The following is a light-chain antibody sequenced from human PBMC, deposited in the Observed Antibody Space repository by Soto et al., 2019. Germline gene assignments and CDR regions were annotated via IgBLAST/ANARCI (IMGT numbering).Light chain of an antibody. CDR1: QDINKW. J-gene: IGKJ1*01. CDR2: KAS. CDR3: QNYNGPPWT. V-gene: IGKV1-5*03. Sequence: DIQMTQSPSTLSASVGDRITITCRASQDINKWLAWYQQKPGKAPNLLISKASNLESGVPSRFSGSGSGTEYTLTISSLQPEDFATYYCQNYNGPPWTFGQGTKV.